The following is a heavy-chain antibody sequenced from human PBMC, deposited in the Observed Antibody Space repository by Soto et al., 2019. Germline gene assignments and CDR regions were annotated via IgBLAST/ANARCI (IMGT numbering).Heavy chain of an antibody. CDR3: ARADQPQYYDFWSGYHNPLDV. D-gene: IGHD3-3*01. CDR1: GYTFTGYY. Sequence: ASVKVSCKASGYTFTGYYMHWVRQAPGRGLEWMGWINPNSGGTNYAQKFQGWVTMTRDTSISTAYMELSRLRSDDTAVYYCARADQPQYYDFWSGYHNPLDVLGKGTTVTVSS. J-gene: IGHJ6*04. V-gene: IGHV1-2*04. CDR2: INPNSGGT.